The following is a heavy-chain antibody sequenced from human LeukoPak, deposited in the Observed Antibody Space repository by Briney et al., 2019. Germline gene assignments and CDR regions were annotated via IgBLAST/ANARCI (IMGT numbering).Heavy chain of an antibody. Sequence: SQTLSLTCAVSGGSISSGGYSWSWIRQPPGKGLERIGYIYHSGSTYYNPSLKSRVTISVDRSKNQFSLKLSSVTAADTAVYYCARWNDYGGNFDYWGQGTLVTVSS. CDR2: IYHSGST. V-gene: IGHV4-30-2*01. J-gene: IGHJ4*02. CDR1: GGSISSGGYS. D-gene: IGHD4-23*01. CDR3: ARWNDYGGNFDY.